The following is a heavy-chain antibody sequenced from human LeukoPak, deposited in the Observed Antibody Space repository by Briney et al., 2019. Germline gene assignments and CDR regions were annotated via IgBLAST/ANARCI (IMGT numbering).Heavy chain of an antibody. J-gene: IGHJ3*01. V-gene: IGHV3-21*01. D-gene: IGHD1-26*01. CDR1: GFTFSSYS. CDR2: ISSSSSYI. CDR3: ARVGASNAFDV. Sequence: GGSLRLSCAASGFTFSSYSMNWVRQAPGKGLEWVSSISSSSSYIYYADSVKGRFSISRDNAKNSLYLQMNSLRAEDTAVHYCARVGASNAFDVWGQGTMVTVSS.